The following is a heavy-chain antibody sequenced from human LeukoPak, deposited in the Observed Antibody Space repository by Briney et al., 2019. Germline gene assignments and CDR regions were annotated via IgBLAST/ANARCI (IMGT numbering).Heavy chain of an antibody. CDR3: ARDGDLDY. Sequence: GRSLRLSCAASGFTFSSYAMYWVRQAPGKGLEWVAVISYDGSNKYYADSVKGRFTISRDNSKNTLYLQMNSLRAEDTAVYYCARDGDLDYWGQGTLVTVSS. CDR1: GFTFSSYA. J-gene: IGHJ4*02. D-gene: IGHD7-27*01. CDR2: ISYDGSNK. V-gene: IGHV3-30*04.